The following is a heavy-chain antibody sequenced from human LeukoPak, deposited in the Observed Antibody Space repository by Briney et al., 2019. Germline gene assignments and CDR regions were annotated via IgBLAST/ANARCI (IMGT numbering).Heavy chain of an antibody. CDR1: GFTFSDYY. Sequence: GGSLRLSCAASGFTFSDYYMTWIRQAPGKGLEWVSYISRGSGYINYAASVKGRFTISRDNAKNSLYLQMDSLRAEDTAVYYCAAWAAGGRDYWGQGTLVTVSS. V-gene: IGHV3-11*03. J-gene: IGHJ4*02. CDR2: ISRGSGYI. D-gene: IGHD6-13*01. CDR3: AAWAAGGRDY.